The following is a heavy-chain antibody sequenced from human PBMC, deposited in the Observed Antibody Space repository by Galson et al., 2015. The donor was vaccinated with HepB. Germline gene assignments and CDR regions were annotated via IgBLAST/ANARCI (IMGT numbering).Heavy chain of an antibody. CDR3: ARDPSGYDILTGYYSGYYYGMDV. V-gene: IGHV1-3*01. CDR1: GYTFTSYA. Sequence: SVKVSCKVSGYTFTSYAMHWVRQAPGQRLVWMGWINAGNGNTKYSQKFLGRVTIIRDTSASTAYMELSSLRSEDTAVYYCARDPSGYDILTGYYSGYYYGMDVWGQGTTVTVSS. D-gene: IGHD3-9*01. J-gene: IGHJ6*02. CDR2: INAGNGNT.